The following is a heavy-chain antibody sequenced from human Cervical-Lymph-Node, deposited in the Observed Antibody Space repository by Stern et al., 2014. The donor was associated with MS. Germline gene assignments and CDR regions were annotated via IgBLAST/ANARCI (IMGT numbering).Heavy chain of an antibody. CDR2: IYWNDDK. J-gene: IGHJ4*02. D-gene: IGHD3-22*01. CDR3: ARLTYYYDSSGYVPLDY. Sequence: QVTLKESGPTLVKPTQTLTLTCTFSGFSLSTSGVGVGWIRQPPGKALEWLALIYWNDDKRYNASLQSRLTTTKVTSKNQVVLTMTNMDPVDTATYYCARLTYYYDSSGYVPLDYWGQGTLVTVSS. CDR1: GFSLSTSGVG. V-gene: IGHV2-5*01.